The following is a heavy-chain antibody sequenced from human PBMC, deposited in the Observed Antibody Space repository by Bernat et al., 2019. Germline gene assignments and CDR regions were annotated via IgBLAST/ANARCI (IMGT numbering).Heavy chain of an antibody. Sequence: EVQLVESGGGLVQPGGSLKLSCAAPGFTFSGSAMHWVRQASGKGLEWVGRIRSKANSYATAYAASVKGRFTISRDDSKNTAYLQMNSLKTEDTAVYYCTRAQDVWGQGTTVTVSS. J-gene: IGHJ6*02. CDR2: IRSKANSYAT. V-gene: IGHV3-73*01. CDR3: TRAQDV. CDR1: GFTFSGSA.